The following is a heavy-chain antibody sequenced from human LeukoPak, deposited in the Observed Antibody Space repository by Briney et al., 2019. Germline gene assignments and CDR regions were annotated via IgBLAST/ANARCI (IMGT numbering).Heavy chain of an antibody. D-gene: IGHD6-6*01. CDR1: AFSFSAYS. CDR3: AKRATSGKYTDY. Sequence: GGSLRLSCAASAFSFSAYSMNWVRQAPGKGLEWVSAISGSGDSTYYADSVKGRFTISRDNSKNTLHLQMNSLRAEDTAVYHCAKRATSGKYTDYWGQGTLVTVSS. CDR2: ISGSGDST. V-gene: IGHV3-23*01. J-gene: IGHJ4*02.